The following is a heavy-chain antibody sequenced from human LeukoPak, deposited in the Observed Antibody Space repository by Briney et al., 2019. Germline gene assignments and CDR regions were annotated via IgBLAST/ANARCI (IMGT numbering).Heavy chain of an antibody. Sequence: GGSLRLSCAASGFTFSSYAMSWVRQAPGKGLEWVSAISGSGGSTYYADSVKGRFTISRDNSKNTLYLQMNSLRAEDTAVYYCARRSLRGEAFDIWGQGTMVTVSS. J-gene: IGHJ3*02. CDR1: GFTFSSYA. CDR2: ISGSGGST. V-gene: IGHV3-23*01. CDR3: ARRSLRGEAFDI.